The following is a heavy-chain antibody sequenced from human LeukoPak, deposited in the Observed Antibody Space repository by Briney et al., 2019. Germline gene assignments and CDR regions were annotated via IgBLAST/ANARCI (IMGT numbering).Heavy chain of an antibody. Sequence: GGSLRLSCAASGFTFSSYWMSWVRQAPGKGLEWVANIKQDGSEKYYVDSVKGRFTISRDNAKNSLYLQMNSLRAEDTAVYYCARDRVTIFGVVQDWGQGTLVTVSS. CDR3: ARDRVTIFGVVQD. J-gene: IGHJ4*02. CDR2: IKQDGSEK. CDR1: GFTFSSYW. D-gene: IGHD3-3*01. V-gene: IGHV3-7*03.